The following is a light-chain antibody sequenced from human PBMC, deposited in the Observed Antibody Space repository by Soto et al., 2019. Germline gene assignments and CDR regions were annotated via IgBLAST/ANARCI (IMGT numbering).Light chain of an antibody. CDR2: RAS. Sequence: ILMTQSPATVSVSPGESATLSCRAGQDIYNNVAWYQQRPGQAPILLIDRASTRATSVPARFSGSGAGTEFTLTISSLQPEDFAVYSCLQYNYLWAFGQGTKVDIK. V-gene: IGKV3-15*01. CDR3: LQYNYLWA. J-gene: IGKJ1*01. CDR1: QDIYNN.